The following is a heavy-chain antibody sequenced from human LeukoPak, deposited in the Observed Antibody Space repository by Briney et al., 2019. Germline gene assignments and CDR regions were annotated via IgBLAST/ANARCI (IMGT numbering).Heavy chain of an antibody. V-gene: IGHV3-11*01. CDR2: ISFTGVNI. D-gene: IGHD6-19*01. J-gene: IGHJ4*02. Sequence: GGSLRLSCAASGFSFSDYYMNWIRQAPGKGLEWVSYISFTGVNIYYADSVKDRFTISRDNTKNSLYLEMNSLRAEDSAVYYCARGGYSRGWDYWGQGTLATVSS. CDR1: GFSFSDYY. CDR3: ARGGYSRGWDY.